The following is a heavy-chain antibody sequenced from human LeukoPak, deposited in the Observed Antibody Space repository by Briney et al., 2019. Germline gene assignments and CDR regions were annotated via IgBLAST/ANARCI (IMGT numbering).Heavy chain of an antibody. J-gene: IGHJ5*02. D-gene: IGHD6-19*01. CDR2: INPNSGGT. CDR1: GYTFTGYY. V-gene: IGHV1-2*02. Sequence: GASVKVSCKASGYTFTGYYMHCVRQAPGQGPEWMGWINPNSGGTNYAQKFQGRVTMTRDTSLSTVYMELSRLRSDDTAVYYCATQATSGWHFSWGQGTLVTVSS. CDR3: ATQATSGWHFS.